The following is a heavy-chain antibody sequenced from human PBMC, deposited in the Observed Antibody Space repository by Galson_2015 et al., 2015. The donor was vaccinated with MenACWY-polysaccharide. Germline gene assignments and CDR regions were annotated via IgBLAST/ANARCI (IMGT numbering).Heavy chain of an antibody. V-gene: IGHV4-34*01. D-gene: IGHD3-22*01. Sequence: LSLTCAVYGGSFSGYYWSWIRQPPGKGLEWIGEINHSGSTNYNPSLKSRVTISVDTSKNQFSLKLSSVTAADTAVYYCARAKYYYDSSGYLPLYYFDYWGQGTLVTVSS. CDR2: INHSGST. CDR1: GGSFSGYY. J-gene: IGHJ4*02. CDR3: ARAKYYYDSSGYLPLYYFDY.